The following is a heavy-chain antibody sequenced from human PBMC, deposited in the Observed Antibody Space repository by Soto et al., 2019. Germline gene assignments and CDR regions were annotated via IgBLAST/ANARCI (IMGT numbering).Heavy chain of an antibody. D-gene: IGHD6-6*01. J-gene: IGHJ5*02. CDR1: GGSISSYY. V-gene: IGHV4-59*01. Sequence: LSLTCTVSGGSISSYYWSWIRQPPGKGLEWIGYIYYSGSTNYNPSLKSRVTISVDTSKNQFSLKLSSVTAADTAVYYCARGDPSIAARRHNWFDPWGQGTLVTVSS. CDR3: ARGDPSIAARRHNWFDP. CDR2: IYYSGST.